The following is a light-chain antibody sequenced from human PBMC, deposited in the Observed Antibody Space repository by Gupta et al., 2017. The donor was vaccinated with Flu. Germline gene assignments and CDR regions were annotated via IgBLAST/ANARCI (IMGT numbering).Light chain of an antibody. Sequence: EIVLTQSPAILTLSPGERATLSCRASQSVTSYLAWYQQKPGQAPRLLIYDASNRATGIPARFSGSGSGTDFTLTISSLEPEDFAVYYCQQRRNWPITFGQGTRLEIK. CDR1: QSVTSY. CDR2: DAS. J-gene: IGKJ5*01. CDR3: QQRRNWPIT. V-gene: IGKV3-11*01.